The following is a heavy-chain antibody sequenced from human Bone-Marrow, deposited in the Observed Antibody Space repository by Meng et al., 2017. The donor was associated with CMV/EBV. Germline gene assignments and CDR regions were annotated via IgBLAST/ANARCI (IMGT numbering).Heavy chain of an antibody. CDR2: INWNGGST. D-gene: IGHD3-3*01. Sequence: LSLTCAASGFTFDDYGMSWVRQAPGKGLEWVSGINWNGGSTGYADSVKGRFTISRDNAKNSLYLQMNSLRAEDTAVYYCARGALHYDFWSGSYGMDVWGQGTTVTVSS. V-gene: IGHV3-20*04. J-gene: IGHJ6*02. CDR3: ARGALHYDFWSGSYGMDV. CDR1: GFTFDDYG.